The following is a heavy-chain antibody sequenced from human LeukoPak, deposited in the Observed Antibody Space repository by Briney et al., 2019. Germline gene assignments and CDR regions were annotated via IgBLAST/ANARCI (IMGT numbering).Heavy chain of an antibody. J-gene: IGHJ5*02. CDR1: GGSTSSSNW. V-gene: IGHV4-4*02. Sequence: SETLSLTCAVSGGSTSSSNWWSWVRQPPGKGLEWIGEIYHSGSTNYNPSLKSRVTISVDRSKNQFSLKLSSVTAADTAVYYCARWSSDWENNYFDPWGQGILVTVSS. D-gene: IGHD6-19*01. CDR2: IYHSGST. CDR3: ARWSSDWENNYFDP.